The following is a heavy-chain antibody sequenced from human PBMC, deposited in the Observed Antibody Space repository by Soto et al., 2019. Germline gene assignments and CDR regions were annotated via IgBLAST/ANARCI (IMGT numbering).Heavy chain of an antibody. CDR2: IYYSGST. J-gene: IGHJ4*02. CDR3: ARGLYDYVWGSYRPRHFDY. V-gene: IGHV4-31*02. CDR1: GGSISSGGYY. D-gene: IGHD3-16*02. Sequence: SETLSLTCTVSGGSISSGGYYWSWIRQHPGKGLEWIGYIYYSGSTYYNPSLKSRVTISVDTSKNQFSLKLSSVTAADTAVYYCARGLYDYVWGSYRPRHFDYWGQGTLVTVSS.